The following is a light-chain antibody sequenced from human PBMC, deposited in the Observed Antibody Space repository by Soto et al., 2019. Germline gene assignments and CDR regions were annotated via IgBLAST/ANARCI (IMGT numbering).Light chain of an antibody. CDR1: SSNIGSNY. Sequence: QSVLTQPPSASGTPGQRVTISCSGGSSNIGSNYVYWYQQLPGTAPKLLICKNNQRPSGVPDRFSGSKSGTSASLAISGLRSEDEADYYCAAWEDSLSGLNWVFGGGTKLTVL. CDR2: KNN. CDR3: AAWEDSLSGLNWV. V-gene: IGLV1-47*01. J-gene: IGLJ3*02.